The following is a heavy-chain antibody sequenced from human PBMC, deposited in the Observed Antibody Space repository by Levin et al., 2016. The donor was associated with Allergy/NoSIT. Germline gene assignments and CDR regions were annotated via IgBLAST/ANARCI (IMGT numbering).Heavy chain of an antibody. Sequence: GGSLRLSCAASGFTFTTYAMSWVRQAPGGGLEWVSGISPDGDKTYYAESVKGRFTISRDNFRSVVNLEMNVLRADDTASYFCARGPPEGAGGFEGVYFYYWGQGTLVTASA. D-gene: IGHD3-10*01. V-gene: IGHV3-23*01. CDR1: GFTFTTYA. CDR2: ISPDGDKT. CDR3: ARGPPEGAGGFEGVYFYY. J-gene: IGHJ4*02.